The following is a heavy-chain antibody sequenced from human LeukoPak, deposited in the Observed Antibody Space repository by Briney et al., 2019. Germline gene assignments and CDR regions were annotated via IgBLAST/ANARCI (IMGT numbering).Heavy chain of an antibody. Sequence: PGGSLRLSCAASGFTFSSYAMHWVRQAPGKGLEWVAVISYDGSNKYYADSVKGRFTISRDNSKNTLYLQMNSLRAEDTAVYYCARVSAGPYYYGMDVWGQGTTVTVSS. CDR2: ISYDGSNK. CDR3: ARVSAGPYYYGMDV. CDR1: GFTFSSYA. V-gene: IGHV3-30-3*01. D-gene: IGHD1-14*01. J-gene: IGHJ6*02.